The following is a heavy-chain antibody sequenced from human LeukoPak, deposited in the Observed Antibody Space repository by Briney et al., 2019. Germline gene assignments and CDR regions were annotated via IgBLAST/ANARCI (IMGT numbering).Heavy chain of an antibody. CDR1: GYSISSGYC. J-gene: IGHJ4*02. CDR3: GRIDWVFDY. Sequence: SETLSLTCTVSGYSISSGYCWGWLRQPPGKGLEYIGTLCQSGSSYSNPSLQSRVTISTDTSRNQFSLTLTSVTAADTAIYYCGRIDWVFDYWGQGALVTVSS. V-gene: IGHV4-38-2*02. CDR2: LCQSGSS. D-gene: IGHD3-9*01.